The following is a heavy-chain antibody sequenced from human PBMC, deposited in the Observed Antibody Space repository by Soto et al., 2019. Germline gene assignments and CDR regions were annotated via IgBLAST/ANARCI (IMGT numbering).Heavy chain of an antibody. J-gene: IGHJ5*02. V-gene: IGHV1-69*13. Sequence: ASVKVSCKASGGTFSSYAISWVRQAPGQGLEWMGGIIPIFGTANYAQKFQGRVTITADESTSTAYMELSSLRSEDTAVYYCARDDVDYNWFGPWGQGTLVTVS. CDR3: ARDDVDYNWFGP. CDR1: GGTFSSYA. D-gene: IGHD4-17*01. CDR2: IIPIFGTA.